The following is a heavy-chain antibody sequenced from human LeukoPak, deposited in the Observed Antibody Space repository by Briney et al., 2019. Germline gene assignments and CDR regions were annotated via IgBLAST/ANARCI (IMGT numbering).Heavy chain of an antibody. CDR1: GSTFSSYS. CDR3: ARRFGAARDDYMDV. V-gene: IGHV3-48*01. Sequence: GGSLRLSCAASGSTFSSYSMNWVRQAPGKGLEWISYISSSGTTMFYADSVKGRFTISRDNSKNSLYLQMNSLRAEDTAVYYCARRFGAARDDYMDVWGKGTTVTVSS. J-gene: IGHJ6*03. CDR2: ISSSGTTM. D-gene: IGHD3-16*01.